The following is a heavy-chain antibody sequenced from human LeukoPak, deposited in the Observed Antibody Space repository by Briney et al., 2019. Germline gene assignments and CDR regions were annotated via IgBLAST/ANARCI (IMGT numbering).Heavy chain of an antibody. CDR3: ARDRHIVVGSSGYFDY. CDR1: GFIFSRNA. D-gene: IGHD2-21*01. CDR2: LSGVGDNI. V-gene: IGHV3-23*01. J-gene: IGHJ4*02. Sequence: GGSLRLSCVASGFIFSRNAMSWVRQAPGKGLEWISHLSGVGDNIYYADSVKGRFTISRDNAKNSLYLQMNSLRAEDTAVYYCARDRHIVVGSSGYFDYWGQGTLVTVSS.